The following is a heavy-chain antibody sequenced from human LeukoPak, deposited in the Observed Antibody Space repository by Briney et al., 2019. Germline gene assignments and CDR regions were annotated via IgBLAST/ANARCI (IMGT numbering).Heavy chain of an antibody. D-gene: IGHD5-12*01. Sequence: PSETPSLTCTVSGGSISSSSYYWGWIRQPPGKGLEWIGSIYYSGSTYYNPSLKSRVTISVDTSKNQFSLKLSSVTAADTAVYYCARGGTNRGYRRRDDAFDIWGQGTMVTVSS. J-gene: IGHJ3*02. CDR2: IYYSGST. CDR3: ARGGTNRGYRRRDDAFDI. V-gene: IGHV4-39*07. CDR1: GGSISSSSYY.